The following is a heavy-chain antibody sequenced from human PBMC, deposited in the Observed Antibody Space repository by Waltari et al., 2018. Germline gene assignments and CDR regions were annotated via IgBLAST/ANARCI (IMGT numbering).Heavy chain of an antibody. Sequence: QVQLQQWGAGLLKPSETLSLTCAVYGGSFSGYYWSWIRQPPGKGLEWIGEINHSGSTTYHPSLKSRVTISVDTSKNQFSLKLSSVTAADTAVYYCAREPQPRLGKGSSWDWGQGTLVTVSS. CDR1: GGSFSGYY. J-gene: IGHJ4*02. CDR3: AREPQPRLGKGSSWD. V-gene: IGHV4-34*01. D-gene: IGHD6-13*01. CDR2: INHSGST.